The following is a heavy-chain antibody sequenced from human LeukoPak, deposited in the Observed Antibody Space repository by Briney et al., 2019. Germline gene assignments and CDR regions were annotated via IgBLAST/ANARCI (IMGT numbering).Heavy chain of an antibody. CDR2: IYHSGST. Sequence: PSETLSLTCAVSGGSISSSNWWSWVRQPPGKGLEWIGEIYHSGSTNYNPSLKSRVTISVDKSKNQFSLKLSSVTAADTAVYYSASGGYCSGGSCGIDYWGQGTLVTVSS. J-gene: IGHJ4*02. CDR1: GGSISSSNW. V-gene: IGHV4-4*02. CDR3: ASGGYCSGGSCGIDY. D-gene: IGHD2-15*01.